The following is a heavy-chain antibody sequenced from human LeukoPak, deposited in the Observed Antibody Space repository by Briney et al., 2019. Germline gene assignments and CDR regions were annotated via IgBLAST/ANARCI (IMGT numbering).Heavy chain of an antibody. D-gene: IGHD6-13*01. V-gene: IGHV3-66*01. Sequence: AGGSLRLSCAASGFTVSSNYMSWLRQAPGKGLEWVSVIYSGGSTGYADSVKGRFAISRDNSKNTLYLQMNSLRADDTAVYYCARGAAAGSLDWFDPWGQGTLVTVSS. J-gene: IGHJ5*02. CDR1: GFTVSSNY. CDR3: ARGAAAGSLDWFDP. CDR2: IYSGGST.